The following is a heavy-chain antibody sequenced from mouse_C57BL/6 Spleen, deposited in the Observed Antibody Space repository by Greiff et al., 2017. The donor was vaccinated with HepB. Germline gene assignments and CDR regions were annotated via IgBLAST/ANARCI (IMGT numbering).Heavy chain of an antibody. J-gene: IGHJ4*01. D-gene: IGHD2-5*01. Sequence: EVHLVESGGGLVQPGGSLKLSCAASGFTFSDYGMAWVRQAPRKGPEWVAFISNLAYSIYYADTVTGRFTISRENAKNTLYLEMSSLRSEDTAMYYCARQRGPYYSNWNYAMDYWGQGTSVTVSS. CDR3: ARQRGPYYSNWNYAMDY. V-gene: IGHV5-15*01. CDR2: ISNLAYSI. CDR1: GFTFSDYG.